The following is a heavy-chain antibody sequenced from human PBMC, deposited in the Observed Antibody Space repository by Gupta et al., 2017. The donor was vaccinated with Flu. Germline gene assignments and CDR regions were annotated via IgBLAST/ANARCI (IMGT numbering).Heavy chain of an antibody. CDR2: ISWNNNNI. Sequence: EVQLVESGGGLVQPGRSLRLSCAASGFTFDDYAMHWVRQAPEKGLEWVSGISWNNNNIVYADSVKGRFTISRDNAKNSLYLQMNSLRPEDTALYYCAKLADGFKPTDYWGQGTLVTVSS. V-gene: IGHV3-9*01. CDR3: AKLADGFKPTDY. D-gene: IGHD5-12*01. J-gene: IGHJ4*02. CDR1: GFTFDDYA.